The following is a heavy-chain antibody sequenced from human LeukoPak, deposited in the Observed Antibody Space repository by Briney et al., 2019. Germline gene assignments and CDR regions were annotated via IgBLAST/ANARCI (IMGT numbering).Heavy chain of an antibody. CDR1: GFTFSSYA. D-gene: IGHD3-22*01. CDR3: AKQDYYDSSGYNPDYFDY. CDR2: ISGSGGST. V-gene: IGHV3-23*01. Sequence: GGSLRRSCAASGFTFSSYAMSWVRQAPGKGLEWVSAISGSGGSTYYADSVKGRFTISRDNSKNTLYLQMNSLGAEDTAVYYCAKQDYYDSSGYNPDYFDYWGQGTLVTVSS. J-gene: IGHJ4*02.